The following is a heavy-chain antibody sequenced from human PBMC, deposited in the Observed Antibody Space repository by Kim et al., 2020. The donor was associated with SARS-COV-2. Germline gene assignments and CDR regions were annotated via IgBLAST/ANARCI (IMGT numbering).Heavy chain of an antibody. CDR2: K. J-gene: IGHJ4*02. V-gene: IGHV3-30*01. D-gene: IGHD3-16*01. Sequence: KYYATXGKGRFTISRDNSKNTLYLQMNSLRAEDTAVYYCARGAGWGSFDYWGQGTLVTVSS. CDR3: ARGAGWGSFDY.